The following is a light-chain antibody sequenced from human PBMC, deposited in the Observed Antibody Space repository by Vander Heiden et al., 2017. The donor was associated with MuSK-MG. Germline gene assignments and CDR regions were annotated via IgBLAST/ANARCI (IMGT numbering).Light chain of an antibody. V-gene: IGKV3-11*01. CDR3: QQRSNWLFT. Sequence: PATLSLSPGERATLSCRASQSVSSYLAWYQQKPGQAPRLLIYDASNRATGIPARFSGSGSGTDFTLTISSLEPEDFAVYYCQQRSNWLFTFGPGTKVDIK. J-gene: IGKJ3*01. CDR2: DAS. CDR1: QSVSSY.